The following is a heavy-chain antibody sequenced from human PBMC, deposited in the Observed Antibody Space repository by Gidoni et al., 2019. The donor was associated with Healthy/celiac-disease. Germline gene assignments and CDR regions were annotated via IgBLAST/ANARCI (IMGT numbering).Heavy chain of an antibody. V-gene: IGHV3-9*01. J-gene: IGHJ3*02. CDR2: ISWNSGSI. D-gene: IGHD6-13*01. CDR3: AKDIGSSKNLGGDAFDI. Sequence: EVQLVESGGGLVQPGRSLRLSCAASGFPFDDYAMHWVRQAPGKGLEWVSGISWNSGSIGYADSVKGRFTISRDNAKNSLYLQMNSLRAEDTALYYCAKDIGSSKNLGGDAFDIWGQGTMVTVSS. CDR1: GFPFDDYA.